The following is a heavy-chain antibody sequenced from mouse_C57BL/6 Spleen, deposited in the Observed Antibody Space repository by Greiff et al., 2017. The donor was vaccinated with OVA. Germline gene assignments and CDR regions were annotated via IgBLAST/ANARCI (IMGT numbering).Heavy chain of an antibody. D-gene: IGHD2-5*01. CDR1: GYTFTSYG. J-gene: IGHJ2*01. V-gene: IGHV1-81*01. CDR3: ARDYSNYPFDY. CDR2: IYPRSGNT. Sequence: VKLVESGAELARPGASVKLSCKASGYTFTSYGISWVKQRTGQGLEWIGEIYPRSGNTYYNEKFKGKATLTADKSSSTAYMELRSLTSEDSAVYFCARDYSNYPFDYWGQGTTLTVSS.